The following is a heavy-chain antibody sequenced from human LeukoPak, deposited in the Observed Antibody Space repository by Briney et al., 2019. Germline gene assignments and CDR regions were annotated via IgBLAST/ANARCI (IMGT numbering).Heavy chain of an antibody. Sequence: GGSLRLSCAASGFTFSSYWMSWVRQAPGKGLEWVANIKQDGSEKYYVDSVKGRFTISRDNAKNSLYLQMNSLRAEDTAVYYCARAGGYSYGRYYYYYMDVWGKGTTVTVSS. CDR2: IKQDGSEK. D-gene: IGHD5-18*01. V-gene: IGHV3-7*04. J-gene: IGHJ6*03. CDR1: GFTFSSYW. CDR3: ARAGGYSYGRYYYYYMDV.